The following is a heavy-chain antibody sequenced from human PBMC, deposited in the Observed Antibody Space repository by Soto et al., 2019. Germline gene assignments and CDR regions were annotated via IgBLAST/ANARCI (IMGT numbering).Heavy chain of an antibody. CDR3: ATHHPGGYDFWSGYYDEFDI. CDR1: GYTFTSYG. Sequence: ASVKVSCKASGYTFTSYGISWVRQAPGQGLEWMGWISAYNGNTNYAQKLQGRVTMTTDTSTSTAYMELRSLRSDDTAVYYCATHHPGGYDFWSGYYDEFDIWGQGTRVNVAS. J-gene: IGHJ3*02. CDR2: ISAYNGNT. V-gene: IGHV1-18*01. D-gene: IGHD3-3*01.